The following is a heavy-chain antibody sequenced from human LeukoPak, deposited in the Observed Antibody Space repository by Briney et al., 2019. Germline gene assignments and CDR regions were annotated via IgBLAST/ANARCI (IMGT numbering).Heavy chain of an antibody. Sequence: PSETLSLTCAVSGYSISSGYYWGWIRQPPGKGLEWIGSIYHSGSTYYNPSLKSRVTISVDTSKNQFSLKLSSVTAADTAVYYCAVRSTPFGSGSPFDYWGQGTLVTVPS. J-gene: IGHJ4*02. V-gene: IGHV4-38-2*01. CDR3: AVRSTPFGSGSPFDY. CDR1: GYSISSGYY. CDR2: IYHSGST. D-gene: IGHD3-10*01.